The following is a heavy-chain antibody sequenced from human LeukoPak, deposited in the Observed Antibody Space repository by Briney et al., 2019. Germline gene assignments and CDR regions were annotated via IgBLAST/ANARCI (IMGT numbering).Heavy chain of an antibody. CDR1: GFTFSSYE. D-gene: IGHD2-15*01. CDR3: AREGISCSGGSCYAHFDY. J-gene: IGHJ4*02. Sequence: GGSLRLSCAASGFTFSSYEMNWVRQAPGKGLEWVAVRSYDGSNKYYADSVKGRFTISRDNSKNTLYLQMNSLRAEDTAVYYCAREGISCSGGSCYAHFDYWGQGTLVTVSS. V-gene: IGHV3-30*04. CDR2: RSYDGSNK.